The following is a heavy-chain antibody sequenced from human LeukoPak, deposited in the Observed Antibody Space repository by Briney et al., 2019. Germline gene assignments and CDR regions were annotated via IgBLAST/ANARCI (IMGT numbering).Heavy chain of an antibody. D-gene: IGHD3-3*01. CDR3: ARADYDFWSGYYNYYYMDV. CDR1: GFTFSSYS. V-gene: IGHV3-21*01. Sequence: AGGSLRLSCAASGFTFSSYSMNWVRQAPGKGLEWVSSISSSSSYIYYADSVKGRFTASRDNAKNSLYLQMNSLRAEDTAVYYCARADYDFWSGYYNYYYMDVWGKGTTVTVSS. CDR2: ISSSSSYI. J-gene: IGHJ6*03.